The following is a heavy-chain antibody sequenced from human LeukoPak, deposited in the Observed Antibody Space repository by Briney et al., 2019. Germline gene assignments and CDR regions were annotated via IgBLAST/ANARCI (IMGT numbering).Heavy chain of an antibody. J-gene: IGHJ4*02. CDR1: GYTFTSYA. CDR3: ARSGGVYYFDY. V-gene: IGHV1-3*01. CDR2: INAGNGNT. Sequence: ASVKVSCKASGYTFTSYAMHWVRQAPGQRLEWMGWINAGNGNTKYSQKFQGRVTITRDTSASTAYMELSGLRSEDTAVYYCARSGGVYYFDYWGQGTLVTVSS. D-gene: IGHD2-8*01.